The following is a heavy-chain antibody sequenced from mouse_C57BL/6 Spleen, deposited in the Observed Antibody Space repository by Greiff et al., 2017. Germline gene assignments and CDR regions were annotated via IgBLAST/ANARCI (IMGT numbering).Heavy chain of an antibody. CDR1: GYTFTSYW. CDR2: INPSNGGT. D-gene: IGHD2-2*01. J-gene: IGHJ4*01. Sequence: QVQLQQPGTELVKPGASVKLSCKASGYTFTSYWMHWVKQRPGQGLEWIGNINPSNGGTNYNEKFKSKATLTVDKSSSTAYMQLSSLTSEDSAVXYCARWNYGYDRYYYAMDYWGQGTSVTVSS. CDR3: ARWNYGYDRYYYAMDY. V-gene: IGHV1-53*01.